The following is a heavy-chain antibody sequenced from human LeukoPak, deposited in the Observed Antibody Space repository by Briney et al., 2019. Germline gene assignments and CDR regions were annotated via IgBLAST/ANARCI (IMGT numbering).Heavy chain of an antibody. CDR2: ISSSGSTI. CDR3: ARGRVAVSTPYYMDV. Sequence: GGSLRLSCAASGFTFSDYYMSWIRQAPGKGPEWVSYISSSGSTINYADSVKGRFTISRDNAKNSLYLQMNSLRAEDTAVYYCARGRVAVSTPYYMDVWGKGTTVTVSS. D-gene: IGHD6-19*01. CDR1: GFTFSDYY. V-gene: IGHV3-11*01. J-gene: IGHJ6*03.